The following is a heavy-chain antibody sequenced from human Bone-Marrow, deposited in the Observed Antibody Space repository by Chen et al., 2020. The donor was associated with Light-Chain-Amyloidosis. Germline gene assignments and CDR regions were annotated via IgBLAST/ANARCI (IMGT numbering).Heavy chain of an antibody. D-gene: IGHD1-26*01. CDR2: IYYSGNT. V-gene: IGHV4-39*01. CDR1: GGPISSSSHY. Sequence: QLQLQESGPGLVKPSETLSLTCTVSGGPISSSSHYWGWIRQTPGKGLEWIGSIYYSGNTYYNPFLKRRLSISIDTTKNQYSLCLSSVTAADTAVYYCTRRLYLGVVSPGWYFKLWGRGTLVTVSS. J-gene: IGHJ2*01. CDR3: TRRLYLGVVSPGWYFKL.